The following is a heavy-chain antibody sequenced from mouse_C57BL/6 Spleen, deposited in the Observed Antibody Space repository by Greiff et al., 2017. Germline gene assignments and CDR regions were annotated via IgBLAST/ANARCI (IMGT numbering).Heavy chain of an antibody. CDR2: IDPEDGDT. V-gene: IGHV14-1*01. Sequence: EVQLQQSGAELVRPGASVKLSCTASGFNIKDYYMHWVKQRPEQGLEWIGRIDPEDGDTEYASKFQGKATMTADTSSNTAYLQLSILTTEDTAVDYCTTVPYDYDSPFAYWGQGTLVTVSA. D-gene: IGHD2-4*01. CDR3: TTVPYDYDSPFAY. J-gene: IGHJ3*01. CDR1: GFNIKDYY.